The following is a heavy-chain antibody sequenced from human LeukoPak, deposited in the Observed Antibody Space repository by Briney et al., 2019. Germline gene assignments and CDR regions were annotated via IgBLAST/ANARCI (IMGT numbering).Heavy chain of an antibody. CDR3: ARQEGLRSFDWFDY. CDR2: IYYSETT. J-gene: IGHJ4*02. Sequence: PSETLSLTCTVSGGSISSSSYYWGWIRQPPGQGLEWIGSIYYSETTSYNPSLKRRVAISIDTSKNQFSLILTSLTAADTAVYYCARQEGLRSFDWFDYWGQGILVTVSS. CDR1: GGSISSSSYY. D-gene: IGHD3-9*01. V-gene: IGHV4-39*01.